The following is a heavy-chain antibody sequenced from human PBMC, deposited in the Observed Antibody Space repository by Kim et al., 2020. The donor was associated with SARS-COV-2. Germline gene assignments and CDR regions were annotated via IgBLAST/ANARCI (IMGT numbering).Heavy chain of an antibody. J-gene: IGHJ4*02. V-gene: IGHV4-34*01. CDR2: INHSGST. D-gene: IGHD3-22*01. CDR3: ARAGGYYYDSSGYFGY. Sequence: SETLFLTCAVYGGSFSGYYWSWIRQPPGKGLEWIGEINHSGSTNYNPSLKSRVTISVDTSKNQFSLKLSSVTAADTAVYYCARAGGYYYDSSGYFGYWGQGTLVTVSS. CDR1: GGSFSGYY.